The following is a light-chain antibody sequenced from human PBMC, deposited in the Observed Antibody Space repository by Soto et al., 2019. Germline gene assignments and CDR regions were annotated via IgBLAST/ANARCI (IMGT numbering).Light chain of an antibody. J-gene: IGKJ5*01. CDR2: TAS. CDR3: QQFYGFPIT. CDR1: QAIRNF. V-gene: IGKV1-9*01. Sequence: DIQLSQSPSFLSASVGDRVTITCRASQAIRNFVAWYQRKPGKAPNLLISTASILHSDVPSRFSGSGSGTEFTLTINSLQPEDCAIYYCQQFYGFPITFGQGTRLEIK.